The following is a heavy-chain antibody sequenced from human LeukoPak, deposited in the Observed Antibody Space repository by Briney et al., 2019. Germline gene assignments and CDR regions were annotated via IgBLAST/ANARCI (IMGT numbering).Heavy chain of an antibody. V-gene: IGHV4-38-2*02. D-gene: IGHD3/OR15-3a*01. CDR2: IYTTGAGST. Sequence: SETLSLTCSVSGFSITSGYFRGWIRQSPGKGLEWIGNIYTTGAGSTYYNPSVKSRVTLFSDKAKNQLSLKMNSVTAADTAVYYCARGQIYDYWTPVSWKFDLWGRGTLVSVSS. CDR1: GFSITSGYF. J-gene: IGHJ2*01. CDR3: ARGQIYDYWTPVSWKFDL.